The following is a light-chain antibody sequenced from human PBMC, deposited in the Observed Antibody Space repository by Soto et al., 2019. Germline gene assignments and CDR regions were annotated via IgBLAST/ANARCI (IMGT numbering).Light chain of an antibody. V-gene: IGKV3-15*01. CDR3: QHYNNWTIT. J-gene: IGKJ5*01. CDR2: RAS. Sequence: ELFMTQSPATLSVSPGESSTLSCRASQSVSTSLDWYQQKNGQAPRILIFRASARATGIPARFSGSGYGTEFTLTISSMKPEDFGFYFCQHYNNWTITFGQGTRLEIK. CDR1: QSVSTS.